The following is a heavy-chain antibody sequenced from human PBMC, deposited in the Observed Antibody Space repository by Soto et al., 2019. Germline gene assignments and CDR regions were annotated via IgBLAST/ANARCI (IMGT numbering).Heavy chain of an antibody. D-gene: IGHD3-22*01. V-gene: IGHV1-2*02. J-gene: IGHJ5*02. CDR2: INPNSGGT. CDR3: ARNDYYDSIGYYQIRWFDP. CDR1: GYTFTGYY. Sequence: GASVKVSFKASGYTFTGYYMHWLRQATRKGLYWMGWINPNSGGTNYAQKFQGRVTMTRDTSISTAYMELSRLRSDDTAVYYCARNDYYDSIGYYQIRWFDPWGQGTLVTVSS.